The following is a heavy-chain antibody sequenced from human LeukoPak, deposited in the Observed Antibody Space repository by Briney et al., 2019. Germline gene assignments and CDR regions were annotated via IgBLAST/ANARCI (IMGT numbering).Heavy chain of an antibody. CDR3: ARGRAKTGTTDY. CDR1: GGSISSSSYY. J-gene: IGHJ4*02. CDR2: IYHSGST. V-gene: IGHV4-39*07. D-gene: IGHD1-1*01. Sequence: SETLSLTCTVSGGSISSSSYYWGWIRQPPGKGLEWIGSIYHSGSTYYNPSLKSRVTISVDTSKNQFSLKLSSVTAADTAVYYCARGRAKTGTTDYWGQGTLVTVSS.